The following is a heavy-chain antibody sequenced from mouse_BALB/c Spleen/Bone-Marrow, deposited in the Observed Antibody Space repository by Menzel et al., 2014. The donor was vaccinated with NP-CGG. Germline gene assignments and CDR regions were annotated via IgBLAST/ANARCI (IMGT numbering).Heavy chain of an antibody. CDR3: SRHHRNAYYFDY. J-gene: IGHJ2*01. D-gene: IGHD2-14*01. CDR2: IHPNSGNT. V-gene: IGHV1S130*01. CDR1: GYTFTNSW. Sequence: QVQLQQSGSVLVRPGASVKLSCKASGYTFTNSWMHWAKQRPGQGLEWIGEIHPNSGNTNYNENFEGKATLTVDTSSTTAYVDLSSLTSEDSAVYYCSRHHRNAYYFDYWGQGTALTVSS.